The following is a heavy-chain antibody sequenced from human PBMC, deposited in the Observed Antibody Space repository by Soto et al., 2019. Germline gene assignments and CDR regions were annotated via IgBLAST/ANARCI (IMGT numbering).Heavy chain of an antibody. CDR3: ARLSRITFIVD. J-gene: IGHJ4*02. CDR2: IDPRTGSS. D-gene: IGHD3-16*02. Sequence: QVQLVQSGAEVKSPGTSVKLSCQTSGYMFADYYIHWVRQAPGQGPEYMGIIDPRTGSSISPQKVRDRGSITSDASTSTVYMELNGLRSEDTAIYYGARLSRITFIVDWGQGTLVTVAA. V-gene: IGHV1-46*01. CDR1: GYMFADYY.